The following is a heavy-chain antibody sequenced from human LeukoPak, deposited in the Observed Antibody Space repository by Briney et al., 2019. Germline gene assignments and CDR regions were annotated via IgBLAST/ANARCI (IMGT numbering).Heavy chain of an antibody. CDR2: IIPIFGTA. V-gene: IGHV1-69*13. Sequence: GASVKVSCKASGGTFSSYAISWVRQAPGQGLEWMGGIIPIFGTANYAQKFQGRVTITADESTGTACMELSSLRSEDTAVYYCASRYCSSTSCYRTESYYYYYMDVWGKGTTVTVSS. CDR3: ASRYCSSTSCYRTESYYYYYMDV. CDR1: GGTFSSYA. J-gene: IGHJ6*03. D-gene: IGHD2-2*01.